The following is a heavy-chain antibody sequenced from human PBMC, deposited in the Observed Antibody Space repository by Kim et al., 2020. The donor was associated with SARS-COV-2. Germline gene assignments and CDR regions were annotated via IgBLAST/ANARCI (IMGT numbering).Heavy chain of an antibody. CDR3: VRAGHYDSSGYLRDFDY. D-gene: IGHD3-22*01. V-gene: IGHV3-11*06. J-gene: IGHJ4*02. Sequence: VKGRFTISRENAKNSLFLQMNSLRDDDTAVYYCVRAGHYDSSGYLRDFDYWGQGSMVTVSS.